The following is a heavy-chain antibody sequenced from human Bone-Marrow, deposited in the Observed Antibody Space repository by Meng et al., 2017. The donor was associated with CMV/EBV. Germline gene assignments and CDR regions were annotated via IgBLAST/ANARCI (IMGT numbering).Heavy chain of an antibody. Sequence: GESLKISCAASGFTFSSYDMHWVRQATGKGLEWVSAIGTAGDTYYPDSVKGRFTISRDNSKNTLYLQMNSLRAEDTAVYYCARKSSGYSYDHWGQGTLVTFSS. CDR3: ARKSSGYSYDH. CDR1: GFTFSSYD. CDR2: IGTAGDT. V-gene: IGHV3-13*01. J-gene: IGHJ4*02. D-gene: IGHD5-18*01.